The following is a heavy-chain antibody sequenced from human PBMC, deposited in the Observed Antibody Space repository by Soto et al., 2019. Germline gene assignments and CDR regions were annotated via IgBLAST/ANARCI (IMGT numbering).Heavy chain of an antibody. CDR1: GGSISSHY. J-gene: IGHJ6*04. V-gene: IGHV4-59*11. CDR2: IYYRGST. CDR3: ARDGREASGMDV. D-gene: IGHD1-26*01. Sequence: SETLSLTCTVSGGSISSHYWSWVRQAPGKGLEWIGHIYYRGSTSYNPSLRSRSTISVDTSNNQFSLKLNSVTTADTAVYYCARDGREASGMDVWGEGTKVTVSS.